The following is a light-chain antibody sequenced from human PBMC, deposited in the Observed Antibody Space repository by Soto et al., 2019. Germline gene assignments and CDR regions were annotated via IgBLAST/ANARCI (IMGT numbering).Light chain of an antibody. CDR2: DAS. V-gene: IGKV3-11*01. CDR1: QSVSSY. J-gene: IGKJ5*01. CDR3: QQRSTWIT. Sequence: EIVMTQSPAMLSVSPGERATLSCRASQSVSSYLAWYQQKPGQAPRLLIYDASNRATGIPARFSGSGSGTDFTLTISSLEPEDFAVYYCQQRSTWITFGQGTRLEI.